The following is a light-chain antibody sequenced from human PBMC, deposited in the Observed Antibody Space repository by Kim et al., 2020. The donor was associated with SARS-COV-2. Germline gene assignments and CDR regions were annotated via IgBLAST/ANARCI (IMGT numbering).Light chain of an antibody. CDR1: QSISSW. CDR3: QQFKTYPYT. V-gene: IGKV1-5*03. CDR2: KAS. J-gene: IGKJ2*01. Sequence: SASVGDRVTITCRDSQSISSWLAWYQQKPGTAPHLLIYKASTLQSGVPPRFSGSGSGTEFTLTINSLQPDDFATYFCQQFKTYPYTFGRGTKLEI.